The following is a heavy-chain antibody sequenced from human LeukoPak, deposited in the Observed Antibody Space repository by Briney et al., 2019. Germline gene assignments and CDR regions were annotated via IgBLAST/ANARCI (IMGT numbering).Heavy chain of an antibody. D-gene: IGHD1-26*01. CDR2: MNPNSGNT. V-gene: IGHV1-8*03. CDR1: GYTFTSYD. CDR3: ASSGGELLRSPFDY. J-gene: IGHJ4*02. Sequence: ASVKVSCKASGYTFTSYDINWLRQATGQGLEWMGWMNPNSGNTGYAQKFQGRVTITTDESTSTAYMELSSLRSEDTAVYYCASSGGELLRSPFDYWGQGTLVTVSS.